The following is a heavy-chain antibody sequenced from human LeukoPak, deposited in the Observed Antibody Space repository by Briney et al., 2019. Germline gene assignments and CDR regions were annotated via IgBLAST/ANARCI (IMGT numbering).Heavy chain of an antibody. Sequence: ASVKVSCKASGYTFINHWMHWVRQAPGQGLEWVGLINPTGTTTLYAQKFQGRITLTRDMSATTDYMELSSLTSEDTAVYYCARDNSVGGIAWWFDPWGQGTLVTVSS. D-gene: IGHD1-26*01. J-gene: IGHJ5*02. CDR1: GYTFINHW. CDR2: INPTGTTT. V-gene: IGHV1-46*01. CDR3: ARDNSVGGIAWWFDP.